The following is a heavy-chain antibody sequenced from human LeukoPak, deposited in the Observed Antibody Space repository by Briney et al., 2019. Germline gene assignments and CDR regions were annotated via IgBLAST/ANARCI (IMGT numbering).Heavy chain of an antibody. Sequence: PGGSLRLSCAASGFTVSSNYMSWVRQAPGKGLEWVSVIYSGGSTYYADSVKGRFTISRDNSKNTLHLQMNSLRAEDTAVYYCARTVTYYYGSGTPYYYYYGMDVWGQGTTVTVSS. CDR2: IYSGGST. D-gene: IGHD3-10*01. J-gene: IGHJ6*02. V-gene: IGHV3-53*01. CDR3: ARTVTYYYGSGTPYYYYYGMDV. CDR1: GFTVSSNY.